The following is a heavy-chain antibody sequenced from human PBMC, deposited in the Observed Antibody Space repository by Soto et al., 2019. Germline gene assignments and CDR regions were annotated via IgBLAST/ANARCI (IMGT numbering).Heavy chain of an antibody. Sequence: PSETLSLTCTVSGGSISSYYWSWIRQPPGKGLEWIGYIYYSGSTNYNPSLKSRVTISVDTSKNQFSLKLSSVTAADTAVYYCARAMFGNWLDPWGQGTLVTVSS. CDR2: IYYSGST. CDR3: ARAMFGNWLDP. V-gene: IGHV4-59*01. J-gene: IGHJ5*02. CDR1: GGSISSYY. D-gene: IGHD3-10*02.